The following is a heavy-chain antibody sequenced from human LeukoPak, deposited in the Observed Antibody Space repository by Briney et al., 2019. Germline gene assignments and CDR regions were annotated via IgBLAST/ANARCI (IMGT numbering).Heavy chain of an antibody. CDR1: GFTFSSYA. D-gene: IGHD3-10*01. CDR3: ARGSLYGSGSYLLYYYGMDV. Sequence: GGSLRLSCAASGFTFSSYAMHWVRQAPGKGLEWVAVISYDGSNKYYADSVKGRFTISRDNPKNTLYLQMNSLRAEDTAVYYCARGSLYGSGSYLLYYYGMDVWGKGTTVTVSS. V-gene: IGHV3-30*04. J-gene: IGHJ6*04. CDR2: ISYDGSNK.